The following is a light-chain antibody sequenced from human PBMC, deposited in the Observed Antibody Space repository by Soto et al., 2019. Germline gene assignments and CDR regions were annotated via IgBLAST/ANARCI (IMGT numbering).Light chain of an antibody. V-gene: IGLV4-69*01. J-gene: IGLJ2*01. CDR3: QTWGTGIQV. CDR2: LNSDGSH. Sequence: QPVLTQSPSASASLGASVKLTCTLSSGHSSYAIAWHQQQPEKGPRYLMNLNSDGSHSKGDGLPDRFSGSSSGAERYLTISSLQSEDEADYYCQTWGTGIQVFGGGTKLTVL. CDR1: SGHSSYA.